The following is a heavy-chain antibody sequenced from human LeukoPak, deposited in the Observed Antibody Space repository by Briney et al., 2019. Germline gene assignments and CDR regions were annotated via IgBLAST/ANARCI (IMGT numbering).Heavy chain of an antibody. J-gene: IGHJ4*02. V-gene: IGHV3-23*01. D-gene: IGHD3-10*01. Sequence: GGSLRLSCAASGFTFSSYAMSWVRQAPGKGLEGVSAISGSGGSKYYADSVKGRFTISRDNSKNTLYLQMNSLRAEDTAVYYCAKDRVTMVRGVTDFDYWGQGTLVTVSS. CDR3: AKDRVTMVRGVTDFDY. CDR2: ISGSGGSK. CDR1: GFTFSSYA.